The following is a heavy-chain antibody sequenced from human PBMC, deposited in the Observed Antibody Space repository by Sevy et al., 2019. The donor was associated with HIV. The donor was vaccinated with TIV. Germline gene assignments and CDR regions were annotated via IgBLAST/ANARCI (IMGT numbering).Heavy chain of an antibody. J-gene: IGHJ4*02. CDR1: GYTFTGYY. CDR2: INPNSGGT. V-gene: IGHV1-2*02. CDR3: ARARIAARFFDY. D-gene: IGHD6-6*01. Sequence: ASVKVSCKASGYTFTGYYMHWVQQAPGQGLEWMGWINPNSGGTNYAQKFQGRVTMTRDTSISTAYMELSRLRSDDTAVYYCARARIAARFFDYWGQGTLVTVSS.